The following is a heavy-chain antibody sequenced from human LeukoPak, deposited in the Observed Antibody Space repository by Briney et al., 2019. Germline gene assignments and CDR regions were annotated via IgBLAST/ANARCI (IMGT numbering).Heavy chain of an antibody. Sequence: GGSLRLSCAASGFSFNTYAMSWVRQAPGKGLEWVSAISNTGGSTYYADSVKGRFTISRDKSRNILSLQMNSLRAEDTAIYYCVKAPRDGYNKYYFDHWGQGTLVTVSS. D-gene: IGHD5-24*01. CDR1: GFSFNTYA. J-gene: IGHJ4*02. CDR2: ISNTGGST. CDR3: VKAPRDGYNKYYFDH. V-gene: IGHV3-23*01.